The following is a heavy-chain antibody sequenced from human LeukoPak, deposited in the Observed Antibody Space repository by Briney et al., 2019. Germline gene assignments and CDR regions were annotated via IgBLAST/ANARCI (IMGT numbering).Heavy chain of an antibody. V-gene: IGHV3-23*01. D-gene: IGHD2-2*01. CDR1: GFTFSSYT. CDR2: ISGPGGLT. CDR3: AKGESDIVVVPAADAFDI. Sequence: GGSLRLSCAASGFTFSSYTMTCVRQAPGKGLEWVSAISGPGGLTDYADSVKGRFTISRDNSKNTLYLQMNSLRAEDTATYYCAKGESDIVVVPAADAFDIWGQGTIVIVSS. J-gene: IGHJ3*02.